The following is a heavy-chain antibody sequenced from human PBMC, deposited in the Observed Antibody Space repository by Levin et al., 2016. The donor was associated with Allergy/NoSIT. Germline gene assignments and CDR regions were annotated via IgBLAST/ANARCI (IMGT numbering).Heavy chain of an antibody. Sequence: GESLKISCAASGFVFTGYWMSWVRQAPGKGLELVANIKQDGSQKYYVDSVKGRFTISRDNAKNSLYLQMNSLRAEDTAVYYCARVDYGSGSPYWGQGTPVTVSS. J-gene: IGHJ4*02. CDR3: ARVDYGSGSPY. V-gene: IGHV3-7*03. D-gene: IGHD3-10*01. CDR2: IKQDGSQK. CDR1: GFVFTGYW.